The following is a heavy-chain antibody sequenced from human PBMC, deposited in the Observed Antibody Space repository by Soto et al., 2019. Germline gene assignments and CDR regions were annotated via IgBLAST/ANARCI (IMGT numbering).Heavy chain of an antibody. CDR2: IWYDGSNK. J-gene: IGHJ4*02. CDR3: ARYRPARRYFEY. V-gene: IGHV3-33*01. CDR1: GFTFSSYG. Sequence: PGGSLRLSCAASGFTFSSYGMHWVRQAPGKGLEWVAVIWYDGSNKYYADSVKGRFTISRDNSKNTLYLQMNSLRAEDTAVYYCARYRPARRYFEYWGQGTLVTVSS.